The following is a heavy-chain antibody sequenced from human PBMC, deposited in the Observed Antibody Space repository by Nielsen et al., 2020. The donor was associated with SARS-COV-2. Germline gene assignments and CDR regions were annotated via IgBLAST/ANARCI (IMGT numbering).Heavy chain of an antibody. J-gene: IGHJ4*02. CDR2: IYYSGST. D-gene: IGHD2-15*01. V-gene: IGHV4-31*03. CDR3: ASLYCSGGSCYVFDY. Sequence: SETLSLTCTVSGGSITNRGSYWSWIRQHPGKGLEWIGYIYYSGSTYYNPSLKSRVTISVDTSKNQFSLKLSSVTAADTAVYYCASLYCSGGSCYVFDYWGQGTLVTVSS. CDR1: GGSITNRGSY.